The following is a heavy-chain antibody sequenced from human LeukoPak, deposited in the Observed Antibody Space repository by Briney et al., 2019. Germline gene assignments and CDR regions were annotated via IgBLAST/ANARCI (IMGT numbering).Heavy chain of an antibody. CDR1: GFTFNIYG. V-gene: IGHV3-30*02. CDR2: IWFDGSNK. D-gene: IGHD1-20*01. J-gene: IGHJ5*02. CDR3: ASRGITGTTSYNYFDP. Sequence: PGGSLRLSCAASGFTFNIYGMHWVRQAPGKGLEWVAFIWFDGSNKYYADSVKGRFTISRDNSKNTLYLKMNSLRAEDTAVYYCASRGITGTTSYNYFDPWGQGTLVTVSS.